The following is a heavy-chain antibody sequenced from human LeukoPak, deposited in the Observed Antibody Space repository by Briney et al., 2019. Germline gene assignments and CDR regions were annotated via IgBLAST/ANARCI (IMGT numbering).Heavy chain of an antibody. CDR1: GGSINSYY. CDR2: ISYSGST. CDR3: ARKGNSTWYTYWFDP. V-gene: IGHV4-59*12. J-gene: IGHJ5*02. Sequence: SETLSLTCTVSGGSINSYYWSWIRQPPGKGLEWIGYISYSGSTNYNPSLKSRVTISVDTSKNQFSLKVSSLTAADTAVYYCARKGNSTWYTYWFDPWGQGTLVTVSS. D-gene: IGHD6-13*01.